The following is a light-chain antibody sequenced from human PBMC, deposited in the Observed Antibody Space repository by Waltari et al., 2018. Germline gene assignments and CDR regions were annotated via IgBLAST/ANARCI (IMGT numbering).Light chain of an antibody. Sequence: DIVMTQSPRSLIVSLGGTASMKCGSRTPRLHTANGKAYLAWYQQSAGQPPKLLIYWASTREFGVPERFRGSGSETDFTLTIRNVQPEDVAVYFCQQYFSTRQYTFGQGTRLEIK. CDR2: WAS. J-gene: IGKJ2*01. V-gene: IGKV4-1*01. CDR3: QQYFSTRQYT. CDR1: TPRLHTANGKAY.